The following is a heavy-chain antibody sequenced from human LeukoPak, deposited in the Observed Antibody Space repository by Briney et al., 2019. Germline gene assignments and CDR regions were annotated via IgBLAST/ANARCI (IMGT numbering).Heavy chain of an antibody. Sequence: GGALRLSCAPCVFSLSIDWAYRVRHGPREGGGWGSHINGDASKTVSADPVKGQFTISRDNAKNTLYLQMNSLRDEDTAVYDCARNTYTCPDYWGQGILVTVSS. CDR2: INGDASKT. D-gene: IGHD2-2*02. V-gene: IGHV3-74*01. CDR3: ARNTYTCPDY. J-gene: IGHJ4*02. CDR1: VFSLSIDW.